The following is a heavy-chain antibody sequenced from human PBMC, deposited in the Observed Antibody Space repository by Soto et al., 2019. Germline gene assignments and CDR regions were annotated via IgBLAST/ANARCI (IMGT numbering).Heavy chain of an antibody. CDR3: ARVSRPCSGGSCPYYYYYYMDV. CDR1: GFSFDDYG. CDR2: INWNGGST. Sequence: GGSLRLSCAASGFSFDDYGMSWVRQAPGKGLEWVSGINWNGGSTGYADSVKGRFTIPRDNAKNSLYLQMNSLRAEDTALYHCARVSRPCSGGSCPYYYYYYMDVWGKGTTVTVSS. V-gene: IGHV3-20*01. D-gene: IGHD2-15*01. J-gene: IGHJ6*03.